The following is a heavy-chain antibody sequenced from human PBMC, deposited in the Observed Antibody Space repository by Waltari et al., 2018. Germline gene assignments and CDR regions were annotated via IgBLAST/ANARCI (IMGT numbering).Heavy chain of an antibody. J-gene: IGHJ3*02. CDR3: ARDLRRDGYTEKSDAFDI. Sequence: QVQLQQSGPGLVKPSQTLSLTCAISGDSVSSNSAAWNWIRQSPSRGLEWLGKTYYRSKVYNDYAVSVKSRITLNPDTSKNQFFLQLNSVTPEDTAVYYWARDLRRDGYTEKSDAFDIWGQGTMVTVSS. V-gene: IGHV6-1*01. D-gene: IGHD5-12*01. CDR2: TYYRSKVYN. CDR1: GDSVSSNSAA.